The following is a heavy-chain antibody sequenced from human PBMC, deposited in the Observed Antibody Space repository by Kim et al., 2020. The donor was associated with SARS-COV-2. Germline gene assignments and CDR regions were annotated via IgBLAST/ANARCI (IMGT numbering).Heavy chain of an antibody. Sequence: SETLSLTCAVYGGSFSGYYWSWIRQPPGKGLEWIGEINHSGSTNYNPSLKSRVTISVDTSKNQFSLKLSSVTAADTAVYYCARGFRQYYYDRSGRSREVWYFYYGMDVWGPGTTVPLLS. CDR3: ARGFRQYYYDRSGRSREVWYFYYGMDV. D-gene: IGHD3-22*01. CDR1: GGSFSGYY. CDR2: INHSGST. V-gene: IGHV4-34*01. J-gene: IGHJ6*01.